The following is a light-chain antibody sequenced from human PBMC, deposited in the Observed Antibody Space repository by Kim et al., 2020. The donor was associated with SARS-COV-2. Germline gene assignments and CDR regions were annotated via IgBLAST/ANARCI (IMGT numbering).Light chain of an antibody. CDR1: KLEVKY. CDR3: QAWDSSTGV. J-gene: IGLJ3*02. V-gene: IGLV3-1*01. Sequence: TRQSASITCSGDKLEVKYACWYQQKPGHSPVLVIYQASKRPSGIPERFSGSNSRNTATLTISGTQAMDEADYYCQAWDSSTGVFGGGTKLTVL. CDR2: QAS.